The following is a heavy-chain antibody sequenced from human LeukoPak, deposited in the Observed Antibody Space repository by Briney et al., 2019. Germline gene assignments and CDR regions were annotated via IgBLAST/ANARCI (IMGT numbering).Heavy chain of an antibody. D-gene: IGHD1-26*01. CDR2: IYYSGST. CDR1: GGSVSSDSYY. V-gene: IGHV4-61*01. J-gene: IGHJ4*02. CDR3: ARENSGSYYDY. Sequence: SETLSLTCTVSGGSVSSDSYYWSWIRQPPGKGLEWIGYIYYSGSTNYNPSLKSRVTISVDTSKNQFSLKLSSVTAADTAVYYCARENSGSYYDYWGQGTLVTVSS.